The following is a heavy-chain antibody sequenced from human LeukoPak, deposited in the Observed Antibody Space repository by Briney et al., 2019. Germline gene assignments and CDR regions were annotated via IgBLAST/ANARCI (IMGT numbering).Heavy chain of an antibody. V-gene: IGHV3-21*01. D-gene: IGHD4-17*01. Sequence: PGGSLRLSCAASGFTFSSYSMNWVRQAPGKGLEWVSSISSSSSYIYYADSVKGRFTISRDNAKNSLYLQMNSLRAEDTAVYYCAKPGVRYGDYLDWFDPWGQGTLVIVSS. CDR3: AKPGVRYGDYLDWFDP. CDR1: GFTFSSYS. CDR2: ISSSSSYI. J-gene: IGHJ5*02.